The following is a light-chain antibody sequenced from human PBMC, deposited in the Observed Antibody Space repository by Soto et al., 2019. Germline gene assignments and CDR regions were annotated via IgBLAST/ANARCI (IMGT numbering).Light chain of an antibody. CDR2: GAS. CDR3: QQYGSSPPFT. V-gene: IGKV3-20*01. J-gene: IGKJ3*01. CDR1: QSVSSSY. Sequence: ESVLTQSPGTLSLSPGERATLSCRASQSVSSSYLAWYQQKPGQAPRLLIYGASTRATGIPDRFSGSGSGTDFTLTISRLEPEDFPVYYCQQYGSSPPFTFGPGPKVDI.